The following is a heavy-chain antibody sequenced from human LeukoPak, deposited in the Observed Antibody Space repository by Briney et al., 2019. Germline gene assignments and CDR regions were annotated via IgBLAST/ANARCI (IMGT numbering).Heavy chain of an antibody. CDR1: GGSISTYY. V-gene: IGHV4-59*01. D-gene: IGHD5-12*01. J-gene: IGHJ4*02. CDR2: IYHSGST. CDR3: ARGGGYASPIGY. Sequence: TSSETLSLTCTLSGGSISTYYWSWIRQPPGKGLEWIGYIYHSGSTNYNPSLKSRVTISVDTSKNRFSLKLSSVTAADTAVYYCARGGGYASPIGYWGQGALVTVSS.